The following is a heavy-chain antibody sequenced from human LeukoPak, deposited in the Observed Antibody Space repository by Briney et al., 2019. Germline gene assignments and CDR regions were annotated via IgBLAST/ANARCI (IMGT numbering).Heavy chain of an antibody. CDR3: AGNSGDDAFDL. CDR1: GFTFSSYW. D-gene: IGHD1-1*01. CDR2: IKQDGSEK. Sequence: PGGSLRLSCAASGFTFSSYWMSWVRQAPGKGLEWVANIKQDGSEKYYVDSVKGRFTISRDNAKNSLYLQMNSLRAEDTAVYYCAGNSGDDAFDLWGQGTMVTVSS. V-gene: IGHV3-7*01. J-gene: IGHJ3*01.